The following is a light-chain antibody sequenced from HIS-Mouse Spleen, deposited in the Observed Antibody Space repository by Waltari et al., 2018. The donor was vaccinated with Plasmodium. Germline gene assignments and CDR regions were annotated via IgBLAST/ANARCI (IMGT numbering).Light chain of an antibody. Sequence: QSALTQPRSVSGSPGQSVTIPCTGTSSDVGGYNNGSWYQQHPVKAPKLIIYDVSKRPSGVPDRFSGSKSGNTASLTISGLQAEDEADYYCCSYAGSYTLVFGGGTKLTVL. J-gene: IGLJ2*01. CDR3: CSYAGSYTLV. CDR2: DVS. CDR1: SSDVGGYNN. V-gene: IGLV2-11*01.